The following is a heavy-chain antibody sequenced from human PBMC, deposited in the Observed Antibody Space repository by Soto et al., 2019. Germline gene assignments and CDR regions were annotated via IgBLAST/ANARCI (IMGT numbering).Heavy chain of an antibody. CDR3: AREDIVVVVAAITY. D-gene: IGHD2-15*01. Sequence: ASVKVSCKASGYTFTGYYMHWVRQAPGQGLEWMGWINPNSGGTNYAQKFQGRVTMTRDTSISTAYMELSRLRPDDTAVHYCAREDIVVVVAAITYWGQGTLVTVSS. V-gene: IGHV1-2*02. CDR1: GYTFTGYY. J-gene: IGHJ4*02. CDR2: INPNSGGT.